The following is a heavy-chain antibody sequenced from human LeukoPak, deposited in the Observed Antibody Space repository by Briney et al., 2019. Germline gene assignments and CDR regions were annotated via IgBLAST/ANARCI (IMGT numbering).Heavy chain of an antibody. J-gene: IGHJ4*02. V-gene: IGHV4-4*07. CDR1: GASISSYY. CDR2: IYASWSA. Sequence: PSETLSLTCSVSGASISSYYWNWIRQSPPQGLELIWRIYASWSANYNPSLPSRVTMSIDTSKNQISLKFSSVTAAETAIYYCSTDREVGRLAAAPTGDYWGQGNLVTVSS. D-gene: IGHD1-26*01. CDR3: STDREVGRLAAAPTGDY.